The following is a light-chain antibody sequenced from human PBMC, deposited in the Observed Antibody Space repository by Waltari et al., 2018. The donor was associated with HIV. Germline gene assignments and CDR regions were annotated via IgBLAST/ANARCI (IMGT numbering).Light chain of an antibody. CDR3: QESNSFPRT. CDR2: DAS. J-gene: IGKJ4*01. Sequence: DIQMTQSPSSLSASVGDRVTITCQASQDISNYLNWYQQKPGKAPKLLISDASNLDTGVPSRFSGSRSGTDFTLTISSLQPEDFASYFCQESNSFPRTFGGGTKVEIK. V-gene: IGKV1-33*01. CDR1: QDISNY.